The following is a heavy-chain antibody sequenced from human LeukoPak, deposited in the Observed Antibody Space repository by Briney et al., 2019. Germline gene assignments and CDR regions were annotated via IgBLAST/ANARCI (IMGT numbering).Heavy chain of an antibody. CDR1: GYTFTSYG. D-gene: IGHD3-22*01. V-gene: IGHV1-18*01. J-gene: IGHJ4*02. CDR2: ISAYNGNT. CDR3: ARYAAYDGYDY. Sequence: GASVKVSCKASGYTFTSYGISWVRQAPGQGLEWMGWISAYNGNTNYAQKLKGRVTMTTDTSTSPAYMELRSVRSDDTAVYYCARYAAYDGYDYWGQGTLVTVSS.